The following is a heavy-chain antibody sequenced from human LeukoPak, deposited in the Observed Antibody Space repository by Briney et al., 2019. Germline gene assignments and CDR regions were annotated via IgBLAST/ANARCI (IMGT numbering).Heavy chain of an antibody. CDR1: GFSFSTYA. CDR2: IWHDASH. D-gene: IGHD3-10*01. J-gene: IGHJ4*02. CDR3: AREIFGSGSYPDY. Sequence: GRSLRLSCAVSGFSFSTYAMHWVRQAPDKGMDLVALIWHDASHTFTDSVKVRFTISRDNSKNTVYLQMNSLGGEDTAVYYCAREIFGSGSYPDYWGQGTLVTVSS. V-gene: IGHV3-33*01.